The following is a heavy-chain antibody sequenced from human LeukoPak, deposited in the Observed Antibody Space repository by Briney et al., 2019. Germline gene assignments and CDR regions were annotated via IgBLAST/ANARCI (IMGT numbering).Heavy chain of an antibody. D-gene: IGHD5-12*01. Sequence: PGGSLRLSCAASGFTFSSYAMHWVRQAPGKGLEWVAVISYDGSNKYYADSVKGRFTISRDNSKNTLHLQMNSLRAEDTAVYYCARDGVATRGSGLDYWGREPWSPSPQ. J-gene: IGHJ4*02. CDR3: ARDGVATRGSGLDY. V-gene: IGHV3-30*04. CDR2: ISYDGSNK. CDR1: GFTFSSYA.